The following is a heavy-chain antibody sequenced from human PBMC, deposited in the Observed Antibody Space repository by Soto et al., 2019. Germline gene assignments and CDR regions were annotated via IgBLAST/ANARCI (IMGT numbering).Heavy chain of an antibody. CDR1: VGSISSSSYY. V-gene: IGHV4-39*01. CDR3: ARLTIMITFGGVIVPGNFDY. CDR2: IYYSGST. D-gene: IGHD3-16*02. J-gene: IGHJ4*02. Sequence: KPSETLSLTCTFSVGSISSSSYYWGWIRQPPGKGLEWIGSIYYSGSTYYNPSLKSRVTISVDTSKNQFSLKLSSVTAADTAVYYCARLTIMITFGGVIVPGNFDYWGQGTLVTVSS.